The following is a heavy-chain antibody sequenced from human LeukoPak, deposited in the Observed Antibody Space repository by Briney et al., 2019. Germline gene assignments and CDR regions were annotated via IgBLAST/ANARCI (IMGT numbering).Heavy chain of an antibody. CDR1: GFSFSSYA. D-gene: IGHD6-19*01. CDR2: ISGSGGST. V-gene: IGHV3-23*01. Sequence: GGSLRLSCATSGFSFSSYAMSWVRQAPGKGLEWVSAISGSGGSTYYADSVKGRFTISRDNSKNTLYLQMDSLRAEDTAVYYCAKDLVSGWPEGAFDIWGQGTMVTVSS. J-gene: IGHJ3*02. CDR3: AKDLVSGWPEGAFDI.